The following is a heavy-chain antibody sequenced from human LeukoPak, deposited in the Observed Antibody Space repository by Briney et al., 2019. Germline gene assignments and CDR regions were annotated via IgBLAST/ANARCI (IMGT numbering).Heavy chain of an antibody. V-gene: IGHV3-30*04. Sequence: PGRSLRLSCAASGFTFSSYDMHWVRQAPGKGLEWVAVISYDGGNKYYADSAKGRFTISRDNSKNTLYLQMNSLRAEDTAVYYCARALTFYGMDVWGKGTTVTVSS. CDR2: ISYDGGNK. CDR3: ARALTFYGMDV. CDR1: GFTFSSYD. J-gene: IGHJ6*04. D-gene: IGHD2-21*02.